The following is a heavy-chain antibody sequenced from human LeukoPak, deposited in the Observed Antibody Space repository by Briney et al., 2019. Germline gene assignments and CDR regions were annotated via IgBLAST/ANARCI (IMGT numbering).Heavy chain of an antibody. J-gene: IGHJ4*02. V-gene: IGHV4-59*08. CDR1: GGSTSSYY. D-gene: IGHD3-16*01. Sequence: SETLSLSCTVSGGSTSSYYWSWIRQPPGKGLEWIGYIYYSGSTNYNPSLKSRVTISVDTSKNQFSLKLSSVTAADTAVYYCASGGREIEYWGQGTLVTVSS. CDR2: IYYSGST. CDR3: ASGGREIEY.